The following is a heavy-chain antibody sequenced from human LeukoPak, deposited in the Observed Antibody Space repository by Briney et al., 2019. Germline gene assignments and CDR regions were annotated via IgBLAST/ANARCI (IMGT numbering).Heavy chain of an antibody. V-gene: IGHV2-5*02. J-gene: IGHJ4*02. Sequence: SGPTLVKPTQTLTLTRTFSGFSLSTSGVGVGWIRQPPGKALEWLALIYWDDDKRYSPSLKSRLTITKDTSKKQVVLTMTNMDPVDTATYYCVQRGSSSWFFDYWGQGTLVTVSS. D-gene: IGHD6-13*01. CDR2: IYWDDDK. CDR1: GFSLSTSGVG. CDR3: VQRGSSSWFFDY.